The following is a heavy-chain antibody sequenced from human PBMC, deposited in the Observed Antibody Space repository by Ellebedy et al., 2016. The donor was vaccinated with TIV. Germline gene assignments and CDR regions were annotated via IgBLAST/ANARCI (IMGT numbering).Heavy chain of an antibody. D-gene: IGHD2-2*01. Sequence: GESLKISCKGSGYSFTSYWIGWVRQMPGKGLEWMGIIYPGDSDTRYSPSFQGQVTISADKSISTAYLQWSSLKASDTAMYYCAIGYCSSTSCSNDAFDIWGQGTMVTVSS. J-gene: IGHJ3*02. CDR3: AIGYCSSTSCSNDAFDI. V-gene: IGHV5-51*01. CDR1: GYSFTSYW. CDR2: IYPGDSDT.